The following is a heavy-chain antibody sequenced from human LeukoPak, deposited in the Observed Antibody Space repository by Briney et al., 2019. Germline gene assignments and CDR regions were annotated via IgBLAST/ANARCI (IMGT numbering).Heavy chain of an antibody. CDR3: ARSNLGDDY. D-gene: IGHD3-16*01. CDR1: GFSFSGHW. CDR2: ISPTGSTT. Sequence: PGGSLRLSCTASGFSFSGHWMHWARQLPGKGLVWVSRISPTGSTTSYADSVKGRFTVSRDNAKNSLYLQMNSLRAEDTAIYYCARSNLGDDYWGQGTLVTVSS. J-gene: IGHJ4*02. V-gene: IGHV3-74*01.